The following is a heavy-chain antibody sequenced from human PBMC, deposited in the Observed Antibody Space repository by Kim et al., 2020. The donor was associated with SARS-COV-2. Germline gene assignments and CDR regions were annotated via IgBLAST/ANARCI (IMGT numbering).Heavy chain of an antibody. J-gene: IGHJ4*02. CDR3: ARDPVWGSYSAYFDY. CDR1: GFTFSSYW. CDR2: IKQDGSEK. Sequence: GGSLRLSCAASGFTFSSYWMSWVRQAPGKGLEWVANIKQDGSEKYYVDSVKGRFPISRDNAKNSLYLQMNSLRAEDTAVYYCARDPVWGSYSAYFDYWGQGTLVTVSS. D-gene: IGHD3-16*01. V-gene: IGHV3-7*01.